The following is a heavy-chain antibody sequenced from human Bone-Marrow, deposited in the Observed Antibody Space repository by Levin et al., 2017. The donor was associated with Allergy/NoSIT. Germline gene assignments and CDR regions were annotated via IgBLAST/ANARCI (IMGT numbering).Heavy chain of an antibody. CDR2: ISGSGGST. J-gene: IGHJ5*02. D-gene: IGHD6-19*01. CDR1: GFTFSSYA. Sequence: LSLTCAASGFTFSSYAMSWVRQAPGKGLEWVSAISGSGGSTYYADSVKGRFTISRDNSKNTLYLQMNSLRAEDTAVYYCAKAQGGAGGWYDRVGWFDPWGQGTLVTVSS. CDR3: AKAQGGAGGWYDRVGWFDP. V-gene: IGHV3-23*01.